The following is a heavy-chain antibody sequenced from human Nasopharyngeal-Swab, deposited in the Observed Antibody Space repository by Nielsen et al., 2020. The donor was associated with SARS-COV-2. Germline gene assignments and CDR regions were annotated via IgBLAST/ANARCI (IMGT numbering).Heavy chain of an antibody. J-gene: IGHJ4*02. CDR1: GDKISGYS. CDR3: ASPGYCNGDSCSS. CDR2: ILPVSRTT. D-gene: IGHD5-18*01. Sequence: SVQVSCKASGDKISGYSINWVRHAPGQGFEWVGHILPVSRTTKYAWKFQDSVTITADESTNILYMELRGLKSDDTALYYCASPGYCNGDSCSSWGQGTQVTVTS. V-gene: IGHV1-69*13.